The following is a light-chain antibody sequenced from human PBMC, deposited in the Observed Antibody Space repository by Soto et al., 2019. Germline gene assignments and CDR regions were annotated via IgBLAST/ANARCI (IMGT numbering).Light chain of an antibody. Sequence: DIQMTLSPWTLSGSVGDSVTITYRASQTISSWLAWYQQKPGKAPKLLIYKASTLKSGVPSRFSGSGSGTEFTLTISSLQPDDFATYYCQHYNSYSEEFGQGTKVDIK. J-gene: IGKJ1*01. V-gene: IGKV1-5*03. CDR2: KAS. CDR3: QHYNSYSEE. CDR1: QTISSW.